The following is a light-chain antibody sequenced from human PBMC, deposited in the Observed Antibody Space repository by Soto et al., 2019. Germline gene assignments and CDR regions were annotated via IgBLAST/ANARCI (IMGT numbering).Light chain of an antibody. J-gene: IGLJ2*01. CDR2: LNSDGSH. Sequence: QPVLTQSPSASAPLGASVKLTCTLSSGHSSYAIAWHQQQPEKGPRYLMKLNSDGSHSKGDGIPDRFSGSRSGAERYLTISSLQSEDEADYYCQTWGTGIHVVFGGGTQLTVL. CDR3: QTWGTGIHVV. CDR1: SGHSSYA. V-gene: IGLV4-69*01.